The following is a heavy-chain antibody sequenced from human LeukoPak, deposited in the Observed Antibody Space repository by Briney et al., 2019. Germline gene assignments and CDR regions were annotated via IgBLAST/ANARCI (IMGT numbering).Heavy chain of an antibody. Sequence: PSETLSLTCTVSGYSISSGFYWGWIRQPPGQGLEWIGSIYHSGSTYYNPSLKSRVTMSVDTSKNQFSLKLSSVTAADTAVYYCARSKPRYCSSTSCYYYYYMDVWGKGTTVTISS. CDR2: IYHSGST. V-gene: IGHV4-38-2*02. CDR3: ARSKPRYCSSTSCYYYYYMDV. J-gene: IGHJ6*03. CDR1: GYSISSGFY. D-gene: IGHD2-2*01.